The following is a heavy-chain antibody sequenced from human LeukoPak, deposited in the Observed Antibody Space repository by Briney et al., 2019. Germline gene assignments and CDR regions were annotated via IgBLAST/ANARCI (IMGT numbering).Heavy chain of an antibody. CDR2: ISVYNGNT. CDR3: ARGPHYDILTGYPDY. CDR1: GYTFTSYG. Sequence: ASVKVSCKASGYTFTSYGISWVRQAPGQGLEWMGWISVYNGNTNYAQKLQGRVTMTTDTSTSTAYMELRSLRSDDTAVYYCARGPHYDILTGYPDYWGQGTLVTVSS. D-gene: IGHD3-9*01. V-gene: IGHV1-18*01. J-gene: IGHJ4*02.